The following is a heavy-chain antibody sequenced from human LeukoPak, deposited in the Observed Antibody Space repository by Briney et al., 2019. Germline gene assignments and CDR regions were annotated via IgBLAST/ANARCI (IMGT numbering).Heavy chain of an antibody. CDR2: INHSGST. V-gene: IGHV4-34*01. J-gene: IGHJ4*02. Sequence: KPSETLSLTCAVYGGSFSGYYWSWIRQPPGKGPEWIGEINHSGSTNYNPSLKSRVSISADTSKNQFSLKLSSVTAADTAVYYCARTGETAMDSRGLFDSWGQGTLVTVSS. CDR1: GGSFSGYY. CDR3: ARTGETAMDSRGLFDS. D-gene: IGHD5-18*01.